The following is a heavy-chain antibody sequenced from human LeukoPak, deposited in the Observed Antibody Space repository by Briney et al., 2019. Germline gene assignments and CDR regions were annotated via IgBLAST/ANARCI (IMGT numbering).Heavy chain of an antibody. Sequence: GASVEVSCKASGYTFTGNFMHWLRQAPGQGLEWMGLINPDSGGANYAQKFQGRVTMTRDTSISTAYMELSRLRSDDTAVYYCARGTDCSGGSCLDYWGQGTLVTVSS. D-gene: IGHD2-15*01. CDR1: GYTFTGNF. CDR2: INPDSGGA. J-gene: IGHJ4*02. V-gene: IGHV1-2*06. CDR3: ARGTDCSGGSCLDY.